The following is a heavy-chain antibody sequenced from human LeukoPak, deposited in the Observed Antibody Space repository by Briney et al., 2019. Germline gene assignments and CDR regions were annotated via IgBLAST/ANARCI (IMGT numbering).Heavy chain of an antibody. CDR1: GFMFSDFW. Sequence: GGSLRLSCAASGFMFSDFWMTWVRQAPGKGLEWVAHIKEDGSATPSIDAVKGRFTISRDNAKNSLYLQMNTLRAEDTAVYYCVRDDDYGGNSYWGQGTLVTVSS. J-gene: IGHJ4*02. CDR3: VRDDDYGGNSY. V-gene: IGHV3-7*03. D-gene: IGHD4-23*01. CDR2: IKEDGSAT.